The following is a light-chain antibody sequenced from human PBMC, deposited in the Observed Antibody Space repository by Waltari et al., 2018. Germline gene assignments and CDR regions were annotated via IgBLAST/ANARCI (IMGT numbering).Light chain of an antibody. V-gene: IGKV1-39*01. CDR3: QQSFGNPPWT. CDR2: DSS. J-gene: IGKJ1*01. Sequence: DIQMAQSPSSLSASIGDRLTITCRANQFINTYLNWYQHKPGEAPKLLIYDSSTLQIGVPSRFSGSGSGTDFTLTISSLQPEDIATYYCQQSFGNPPWTFGRGTKV. CDR1: QFINTY.